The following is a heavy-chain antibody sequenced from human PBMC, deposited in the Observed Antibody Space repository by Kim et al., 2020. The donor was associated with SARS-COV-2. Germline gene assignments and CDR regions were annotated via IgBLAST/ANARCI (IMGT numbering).Heavy chain of an antibody. D-gene: IGHD3-10*01. J-gene: IGHJ4*02. CDR3: ARDGTLWFGTSGGWYYFDY. Sequence: GGSLRLSCAASGFTFSSYGMHWVRQAPGKGLEWVAVIWYDGSNKYYADSVKGRFTISRDNSKNTLYLQMNSLRAEDTAVYYCARDGTLWFGTSGGWYYFDYWGQGTLVTVSS. CDR1: GFTFSSYG. CDR2: IWYDGSNK. V-gene: IGHV3-33*01.